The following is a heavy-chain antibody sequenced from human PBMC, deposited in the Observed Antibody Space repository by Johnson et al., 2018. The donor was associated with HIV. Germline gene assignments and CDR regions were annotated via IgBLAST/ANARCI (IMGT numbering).Heavy chain of an antibody. Sequence: VQLVESGGGVVRPGGSLRLSCAASGFTFDDYGMSWVRQAPGKGLEWVSGINWNGGSTGYADSVKGRFTISRDNAKNTLYLQMNSLRAEDTAVYYCARGALQRGSWYGRDAFDIWGQGTMVTVSS. CDR2: INWNGGST. CDR1: GFTFDDYG. CDR3: ARGALQRGSWYGRDAFDI. V-gene: IGHV3-20*04. D-gene: IGHD6-13*01. J-gene: IGHJ3*02.